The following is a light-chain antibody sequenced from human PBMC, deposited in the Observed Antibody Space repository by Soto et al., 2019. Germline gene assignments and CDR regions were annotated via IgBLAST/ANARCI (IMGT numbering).Light chain of an antibody. CDR2: GAS. J-gene: IGKJ1*01. CDR1: QSVSSSY. Sequence: EIVLTQSPGTLSLSPGEIATLSFRASQSVSSSYLAWYQQKPGQAPRLLIYGASSRTTGIPDRFSGSGSGTDFTLTISRLEPEDFAMYYCQQCGGSPTFGQGTKVDIK. CDR3: QQCGGSPT. V-gene: IGKV3-20*01.